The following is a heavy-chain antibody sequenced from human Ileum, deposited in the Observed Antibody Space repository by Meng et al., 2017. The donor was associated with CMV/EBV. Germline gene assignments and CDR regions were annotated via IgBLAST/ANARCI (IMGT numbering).Heavy chain of an antibody. CDR3: ARDPAGKDCRHQSCVYSFGL. D-gene: IGHD5-18*01. J-gene: IGHJ4*01. V-gene: IGHV4-61*01. CDR1: GDSLKTGRYY. CDR2: VFSSGGT. Sequence: SETLSLTCTVSGDSLKTGRYYWNWIRQRPGQGLEWIGFVFSSGGTNYTPSLRSRVSISEDTSTNQISLRLTSVTAADTAVYFCARDPAGKDCRHQSCVYSFGLWGQGILVTVSS.